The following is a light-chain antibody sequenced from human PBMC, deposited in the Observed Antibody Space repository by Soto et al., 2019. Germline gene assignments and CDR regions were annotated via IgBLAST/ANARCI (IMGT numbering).Light chain of an antibody. J-gene: IGLJ3*02. CDR3: SSYAACSNFYFG. V-gene: IGLV2-8*01. CDR2: EIT. CDR1: SSDVGGYNY. Sequence: QSALTQPPSASGSPGQSVTISCTGTSSDVGGYNYVSWYQQYPGRAPKLLIYEITKRPSGVTDRFSGSKSGNTASLTVSGLQAEDEAYYYCSSYAACSNFYFGFGGGTKLTVL.